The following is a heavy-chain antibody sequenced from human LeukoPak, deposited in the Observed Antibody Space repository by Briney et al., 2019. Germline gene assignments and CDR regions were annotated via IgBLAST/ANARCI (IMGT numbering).Heavy chain of an antibody. Sequence: GGSLRLSCTASGFTFSSFDLSWVRQAPGKGLEWVSAISVSGGSTYYADSVKARFTISRDNAKNTVYLQMNSLRAEDTAVYYCTRGGVDYWGQGTLVTVSS. CDR2: ISVSGGST. J-gene: IGHJ4*02. CDR3: TRGGVDY. V-gene: IGHV3-23*01. CDR1: GFTFSSFD. D-gene: IGHD3-10*01.